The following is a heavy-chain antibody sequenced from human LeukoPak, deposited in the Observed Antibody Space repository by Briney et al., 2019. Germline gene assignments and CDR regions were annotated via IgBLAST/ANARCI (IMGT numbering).Heavy chain of an antibody. V-gene: IGHV4-4*09. D-gene: IGHD3-22*01. J-gene: IGHJ6*03. CDR1: GGSISSYY. CDR2: IYASGST. CDR3: ARCHVCSAYYSRHYFYYMDV. Sequence: SETLSLTCTVSGGSISSYYWSWIRQPPGKGLEWIGYIYASGSTRYNPSLNSRLTISVDTSKNQFSLKLTSVTAADTAVYYCARCHVCSAYYSRHYFYYMDVWGKGTTVTVSS.